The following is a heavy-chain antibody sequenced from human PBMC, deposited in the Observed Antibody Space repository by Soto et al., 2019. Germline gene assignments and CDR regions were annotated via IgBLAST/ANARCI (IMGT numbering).Heavy chain of an antibody. CDR3: ARARGPPAYKDYIGWFDP. CDR1: GFTVSNSY. V-gene: IGHV3-66*01. CDR2: IYSVGTT. D-gene: IGHD3-16*01. J-gene: IGHJ5*02. Sequence: GGSLRLSCAASGFTVSNSYMIWVRQAPGKGLEWVSHIYSVGTTYYADSVRGRFTISRDNSKNTVYLQMDYSRADDTAVYYCARARGPPAYKDYIGWFDPWGQGSLVTVSS.